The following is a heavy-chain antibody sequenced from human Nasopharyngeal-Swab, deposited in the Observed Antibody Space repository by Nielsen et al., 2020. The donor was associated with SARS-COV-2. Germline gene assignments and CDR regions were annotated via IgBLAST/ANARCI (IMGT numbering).Heavy chain of an antibody. CDR3: ARIIRRRGWYSHVDY. CDR1: GDSISRSDVY. D-gene: IGHD6-19*01. V-gene: IGHV4-39*07. Sequence: SETLSLTCTVSGDSISRSDVYWGWIRQTPGKGLEWIVSTYRSGSGSAYYNPSLKSRVTISIVPSKNLFSLNLKSVTAADTAVYYCARIIRRRGWYSHVDYWGQGTLVTVSS. CDR2: TYRSGSGSA. J-gene: IGHJ4*02.